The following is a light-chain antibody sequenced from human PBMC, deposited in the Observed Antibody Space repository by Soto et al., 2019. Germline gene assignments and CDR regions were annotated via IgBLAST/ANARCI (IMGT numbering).Light chain of an antibody. Sequence: EIVLTQSPGTLSLSPGERATLSCRASQSVSSSYLAWYQQKPGQAPRLLIYGASSRATVIPDRFSGSGSGTDLPLTISRLEPEDFAVYYCQQYGSSLYTFGQGTKLEIK. V-gene: IGKV3-20*01. CDR1: QSVSSSY. J-gene: IGKJ2*01. CDR2: GAS. CDR3: QQYGSSLYT.